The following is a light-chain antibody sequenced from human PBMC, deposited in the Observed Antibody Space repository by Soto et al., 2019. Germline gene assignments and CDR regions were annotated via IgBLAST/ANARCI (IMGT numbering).Light chain of an antibody. J-gene: IGKJ4*01. CDR3: QPANSFPLT. CDR2: AAS. V-gene: IGKV1-12*01. CDR1: QDISSW. Sequence: DIQMTQSPSSVSASVGDRVTITCRTIQDISSWLAWYQQEPGKAPKLLIYAASSLQSGVPSRFSGSGSGTDFTLPISRLQPEDFATYYCQPANSFPLTFGGGTKVELK.